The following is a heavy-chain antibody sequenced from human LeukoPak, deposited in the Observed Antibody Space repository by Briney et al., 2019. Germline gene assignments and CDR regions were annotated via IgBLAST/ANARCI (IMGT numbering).Heavy chain of an antibody. CDR2: IYTSGST. D-gene: IGHD6-19*01. Sequence: SETLSLTCTVSGDSISSYYWSWFPQPAGKGLEWIGRIYTSGSTNYNPSLKSRVTMSVDTSKNQYLLKLSAVTAADTAVYNCARLAHRGISVGGWFDLWGQGTLVTVSS. V-gene: IGHV4-4*07. J-gene: IGHJ5*02. CDR3: ARLAHRGISVGGWFDL. CDR1: GDSISSYY.